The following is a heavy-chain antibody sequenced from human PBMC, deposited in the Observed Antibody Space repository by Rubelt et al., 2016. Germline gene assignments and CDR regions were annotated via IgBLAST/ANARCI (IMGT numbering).Heavy chain of an antibody. CDR1: GFTFNNAW. D-gene: IGHD1-26*01. CDR2: IKSKTDGGTT. Sequence: GQLVESGGGVVQPGRSLRLSCAASGFTFNNAWMSWVRQAPGKGLEWVGRIKSKTDGGTTDYAAPVKGRFTISRDDSKTTLYLQMNSLKMEDTAGYYCTSGVGTTDHDYWGQGTLVTVSA. J-gene: IGHJ4*02. V-gene: IGHV3-15*01. CDR3: TSGVGTTDHDY.